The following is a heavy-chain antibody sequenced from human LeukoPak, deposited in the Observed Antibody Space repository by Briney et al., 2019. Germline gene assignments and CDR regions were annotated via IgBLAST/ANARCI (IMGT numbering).Heavy chain of an antibody. CDR3: ARGRLWFGELFSWFDP. CDR2: INHSGST. D-gene: IGHD3-10*01. Sequence: SETLSLTCAVYGGSFSGYYWSWIRQPPGEGLEWIGEINHSGSTNYNPSLKSRVTISVDTSKNQFSLKLSSVTAADTAVYYCARGRLWFGELFSWFDPWGQGTLVTVSS. J-gene: IGHJ5*02. V-gene: IGHV4-34*01. CDR1: GGSFSGYY.